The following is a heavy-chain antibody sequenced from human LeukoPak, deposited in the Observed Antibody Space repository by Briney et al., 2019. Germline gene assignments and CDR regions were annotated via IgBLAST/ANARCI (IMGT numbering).Heavy chain of an antibody. Sequence: GASVNVSCKASGYTFTSYDINWVPQATGQRLEWMGWMNPNSGNTGYAQNFQGRVTMTKNTSISTAYMQLSSLRSEDTAVYYGARSNRLRHCTGGSCYSFGYWGQGTLVTVSS. CDR3: ARSNRLRHCTGGSCYSFGY. J-gene: IGHJ4*02. V-gene: IGHV1-8*01. D-gene: IGHD2-15*01. CDR2: MNPNSGNT. CDR1: GYTFTSYD.